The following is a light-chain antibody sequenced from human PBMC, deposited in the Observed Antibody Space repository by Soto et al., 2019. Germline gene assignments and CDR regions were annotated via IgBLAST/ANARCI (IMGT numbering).Light chain of an antibody. J-gene: IGKJ2*01. CDR2: AAS. CDR1: QSISSD. V-gene: IGKV1-39*01. Sequence: DIQMTQSPSSLSASVGDRVTITCRASQSISSDLNLYQQKPGKAPKLLIYAASSLQSGVPSRFSGSGSGTDFTLTISSLQPEDFATYYCQQSYSTLYTFGQGTKLEIK. CDR3: QQSYSTLYT.